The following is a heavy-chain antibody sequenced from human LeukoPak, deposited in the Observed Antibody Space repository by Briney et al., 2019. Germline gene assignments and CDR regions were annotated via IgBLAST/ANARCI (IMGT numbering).Heavy chain of an antibody. V-gene: IGHV3-48*03. CDR1: GFTFSSYE. CDR3: AKDPNFYYCMDV. CDR2: ISSSGSTI. Sequence: PGGSLRLSCAASGFTFSSYEMNWVRQAPGKGLEWVSYISSSGSTIYYADSVKGRFTISRDNSKNTLYLQMNSLRAEDTAVYYCAKDPNFYYCMDVWGKGTTVTISS. J-gene: IGHJ6*03.